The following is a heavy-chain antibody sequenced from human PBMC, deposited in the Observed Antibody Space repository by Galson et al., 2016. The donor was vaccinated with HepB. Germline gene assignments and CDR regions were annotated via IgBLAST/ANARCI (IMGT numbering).Heavy chain of an antibody. Sequence: TLSLTCIVSGGSIITDGYYWSWIRQYPGKGLEWIGYISYSGSDYYTPSLKSRVKISVDTFKNKISLNVTSVTAAYTAVYFCTRVTTANYLGFDYLGQGALVTVSS. CDR2: ISYSGSD. V-gene: IGHV4-31*03. J-gene: IGHJ4*02. CDR3: TRVTTANYLGFDY. CDR1: GGSIITDGYY. D-gene: IGHD2/OR15-2a*01.